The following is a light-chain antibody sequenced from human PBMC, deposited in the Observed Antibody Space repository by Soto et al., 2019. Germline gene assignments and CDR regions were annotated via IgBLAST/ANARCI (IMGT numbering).Light chain of an antibody. CDR2: KAS. J-gene: IGKJ1*01. Sequence: DIQMTQSPSTLSASVGDRVTITCRASQTISSWLAWYQQKPGKAPNLLIYKASTLQSGVPSRFSGSGSETEFPLTISNLQPDDTATYYCQQYKTFWTFGQGTKVEIK. V-gene: IGKV1-5*03. CDR3: QQYKTFWT. CDR1: QTISSW.